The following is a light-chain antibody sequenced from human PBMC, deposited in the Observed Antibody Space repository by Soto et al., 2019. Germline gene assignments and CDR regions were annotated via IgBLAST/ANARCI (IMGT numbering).Light chain of an antibody. CDR2: WAS. CDR3: HQYYSVPYT. Sequence: DIVMTQSPEFLAVSLGERATINCKSSQSVLSTSSKKNHFSWYQQKPGQPPKSLISWASTREPGVPDRFSASGSATDFTLTIDNLQAEDVAVYYCHQYYSVPYTLGRGTKVDLK. V-gene: IGKV4-1*01. CDR1: QSVLSTSSKKNH. J-gene: IGKJ2*01.